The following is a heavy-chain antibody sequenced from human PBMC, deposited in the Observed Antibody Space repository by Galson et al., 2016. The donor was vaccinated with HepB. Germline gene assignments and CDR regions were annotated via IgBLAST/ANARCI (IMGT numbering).Heavy chain of an antibody. D-gene: IGHD6-19*01. Sequence: WVRQAPGKGLEWVSSISGSGDSTIYADSVRGRFTISRDNSKNTLYLQMNSLRGEDKAVYYCARGKGLRSGQWLALPPNYYYNGMDVWGQGTTVTVSS. CDR3: ARGKGLRSGQWLALPPNYYYNGMDV. V-gene: IGHV3-23*01. J-gene: IGHJ6*02. CDR2: ISGSGDST.